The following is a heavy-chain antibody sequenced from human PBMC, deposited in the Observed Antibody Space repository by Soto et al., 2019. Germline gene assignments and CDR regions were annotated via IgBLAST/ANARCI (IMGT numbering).Heavy chain of an antibody. Sequence: AASVKVSCKTSGYTFSNYGITWVRQAPGQPLEWLGWISLYSDGTNYAQKFQGRVSMTTDTSTTTASMELRSLRSDDTAAYYCARVVPGAEAWFGPWGQGTLVTVSS. CDR2: ISLYSDGT. D-gene: IGHD2-2*01. CDR1: GYTFSNYG. V-gene: IGHV1-18*01. CDR3: ARVVPGAEAWFGP. J-gene: IGHJ5*02.